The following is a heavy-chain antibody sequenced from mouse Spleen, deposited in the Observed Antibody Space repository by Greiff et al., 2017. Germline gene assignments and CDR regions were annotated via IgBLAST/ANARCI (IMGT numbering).Heavy chain of an antibody. CDR3: ARWTRYFDY. J-gene: IGHJ2*01. Sequence: LQESGAELVRPGASVKLSCKASGYTFTDYYINWVKQRPGQGLEWIARIYPGSGNTYYNEKFKGKATLTAEKSSSTAYMQLSSLTSEDSAVYFCARWTRYFDYWGQGTTLTVSS. CDR1: GYTFTDYY. CDR2: IYPGSGNT. V-gene: IGHV1-76*01.